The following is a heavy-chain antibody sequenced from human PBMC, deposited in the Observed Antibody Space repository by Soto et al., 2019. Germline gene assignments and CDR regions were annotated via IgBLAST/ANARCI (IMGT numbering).Heavy chain of an antibody. CDR2: ISYDGSNK. D-gene: IGHD4-17*01. Sequence: QVQLVESGGGVVQPGRSLRLSCAASGFTFSSYGMHWVRQAPGKGLEWVAVISYDGSNKYYADSVKGRFTISRDNSKNTLYLQMNSLRAEDTAEYYCAKAAYGDYYYGMDVWGQGTTVTVSS. V-gene: IGHV3-30*18. CDR1: GFTFSSYG. CDR3: AKAAYGDYYYGMDV. J-gene: IGHJ6*02.